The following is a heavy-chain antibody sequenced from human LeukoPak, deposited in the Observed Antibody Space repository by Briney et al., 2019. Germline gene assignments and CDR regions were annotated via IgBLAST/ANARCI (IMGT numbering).Heavy chain of an antibody. D-gene: IGHD3-3*02. J-gene: IGHJ5*02. CDR1: GGSISSGGYS. Sequence: SQTLSLTCAVSGGSISSGGYSWSWIRQPPGQGLEWIGYIYHSGSTYYNPSLKSRVTISVDRSKNQFSLKLSSVTAADTAVYYCARGLAGNWFDPWGQGTLVTVSS. CDR3: ARGLAGNWFDP. V-gene: IGHV4-30-2*01. CDR2: IYHSGST.